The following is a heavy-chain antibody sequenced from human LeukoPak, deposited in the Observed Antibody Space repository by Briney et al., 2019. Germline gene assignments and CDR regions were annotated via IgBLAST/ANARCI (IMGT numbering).Heavy chain of an antibody. CDR1: GYTFTDYF. Sequence: ASVTVSCKASGYTFTDYFIHWLRQAPGQGLEWMGWIGPKSGDTSYSQKFQGSVTVTRDTSIRTAYMELSRLRSDDTAVYYCGINRLGKSLDIWGQGTMVTVSS. CDR2: IGPKSGDT. CDR3: GINRLGKSLDI. J-gene: IGHJ3*02. V-gene: IGHV1-2*02. D-gene: IGHD7-27*01.